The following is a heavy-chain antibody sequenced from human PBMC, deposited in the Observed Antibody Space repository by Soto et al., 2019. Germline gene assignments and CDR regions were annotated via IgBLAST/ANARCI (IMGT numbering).Heavy chain of an antibody. J-gene: IGHJ6*02. V-gene: IGHV1-69*01. D-gene: IGHD4-4*01. Sequence: QVQLVQSGPEVKKPGSSVRVSCKTSGDTFRTYALSWVRQAPGQGLEWMGGIIPMFGSPTYAEKFQDRVTISADESSSTVYMEVRSLRSEDSAVYYCARPPRPRNFYHSLDVWGQGTTVTVSS. CDR2: IIPMFGSP. CDR3: ARPPRPRNFYHSLDV. CDR1: GDTFRTYA.